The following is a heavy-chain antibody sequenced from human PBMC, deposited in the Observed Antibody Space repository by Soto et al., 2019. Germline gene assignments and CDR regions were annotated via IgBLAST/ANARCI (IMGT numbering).Heavy chain of an antibody. CDR3: ARVPLGGAAAAGTGAFDI. CDR2: IIPIFGTA. J-gene: IGHJ3*02. CDR1: GGTFSSYA. D-gene: IGHD6-13*01. V-gene: IGHV1-69*13. Sequence: SVKVSCKASGGTFSSYAISWVRQAPGQGLEWMGGIIPIFGTANYAQKFQGRVTITADESTSTAYMELSSLRSEDTAVYYCARVPLGGAAAAGTGAFDIWRQGTMVTVSS.